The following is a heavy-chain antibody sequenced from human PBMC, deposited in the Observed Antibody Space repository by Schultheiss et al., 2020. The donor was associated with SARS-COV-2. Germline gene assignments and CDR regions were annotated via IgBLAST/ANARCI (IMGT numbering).Heavy chain of an antibody. V-gene: IGHV4-31*03. CDR2: IYYGGST. CDR3: ARGPAVAGRFAFDI. D-gene: IGHD6-19*01. J-gene: IGHJ3*02. CDR1: GDSISSGRYY. Sequence: LRLSCTVSGDSISSGRYYWGWVRQPPGKGLEWIAYIYYGGSTYYNPSLKSRLTTSVDTSKNQFSLELSSVTAADTAVYYCARGPAVAGRFAFDIWGQGTMVTVSS.